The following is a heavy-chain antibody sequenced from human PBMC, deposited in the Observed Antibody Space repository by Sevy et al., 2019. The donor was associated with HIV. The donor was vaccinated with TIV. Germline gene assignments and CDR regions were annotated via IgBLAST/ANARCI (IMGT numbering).Heavy chain of an antibody. D-gene: IGHD6-13*01. CDR1: GFTFSDYY. CDR3: ARDLRQQLWEFWGPWDY. V-gene: IGHV3-11*01. J-gene: IGHJ4*02. Sequence: GGSLRLSCAASGFTFSDYYMSWIRQAPGKGLEWVSYISSSGSTIYYADSVKGRFTISRDNAKNSQYLQMNSLRAEDTAVYYCARDLRQQLWEFWGPWDYWGQGTLVTVSS. CDR2: ISSSGSTI.